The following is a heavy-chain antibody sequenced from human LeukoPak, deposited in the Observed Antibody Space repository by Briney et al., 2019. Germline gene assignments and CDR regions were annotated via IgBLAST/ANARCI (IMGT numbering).Heavy chain of an antibody. J-gene: IGHJ4*02. Sequence: ASVKVSCKASGYTFTSYGISWARQAPGQGLEWMGWISAYNGNTNYAQKLQGRVTMTTDTSTSTAYMELRSLRSDDTAVYYCARDLERFLYRSYYFDYWGQGTLVTVSS. CDR1: GYTFTSYG. CDR3: ARDLERFLYRSYYFDY. V-gene: IGHV1-18*01. CDR2: ISAYNGNT. D-gene: IGHD3-3*01.